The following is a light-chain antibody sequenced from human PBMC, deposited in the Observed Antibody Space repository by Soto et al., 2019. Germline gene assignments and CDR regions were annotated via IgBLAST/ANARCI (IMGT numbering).Light chain of an antibody. Sequence: DIQLTQSPSLLSASIVARLTITCRASHDISTFLAWYQQKPGKAPKLLIYEASTLQSGVPSRFSGSGSGTEFTLTISGLLPEDFAAYHCQQLYTLPFTFGQGTRLEIK. CDR3: QQLYTLPFT. J-gene: IGKJ5*01. V-gene: IGKV1-9*01. CDR1: HDISTF. CDR2: EAS.